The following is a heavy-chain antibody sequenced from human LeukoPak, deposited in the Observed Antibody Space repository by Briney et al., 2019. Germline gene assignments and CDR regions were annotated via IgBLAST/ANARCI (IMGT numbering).Heavy chain of an antibody. V-gene: IGHV3-21*01. J-gene: IGHJ3*02. Sequence: GGSLRLSGAASGFTFSSYSMNWVRQAPGKGLEWVSSISSSSSYIYYADSVKGRFTISRDNAKNSLYLQMNSLRAEDTAVYYCAREWGSDAFDIWGQGTMVTVSS. CDR3: AREWGSDAFDI. CDR2: ISSSSSYI. D-gene: IGHD7-27*01. CDR1: GFTFSSYS.